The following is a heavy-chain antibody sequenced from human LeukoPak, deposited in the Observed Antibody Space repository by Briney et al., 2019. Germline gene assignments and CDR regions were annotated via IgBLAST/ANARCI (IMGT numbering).Heavy chain of an antibody. V-gene: IGHV3-66*02. CDR2: IYSGGNT. Sequence: GGSLRLSCTVSGFTVSINSMSWVRQAPGKGLEWVSFIYSGGNTHYSDSVKGRFTISRDNSKNTLYLQMNSLRAEDTAVYYCARGGYCSSTSCYGLDYWGQGTLVTVSS. D-gene: IGHD2-2*01. CDR1: GFTVSINS. CDR3: ARGGYCSSTSCYGLDY. J-gene: IGHJ4*02.